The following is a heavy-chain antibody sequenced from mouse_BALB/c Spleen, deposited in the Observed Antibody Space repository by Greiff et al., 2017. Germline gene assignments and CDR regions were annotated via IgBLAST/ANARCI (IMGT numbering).Heavy chain of an antibody. D-gene: IGHD1-1*01. Sequence: VQLQQSGAELVRPGSSVKISCKASGYAFSSYWMNWVKQRPGQGLEWIGQIYPGDGDTNYNGKFKGKATLTADKSSSTAYMQLSSLTSEDSAVYFCARSLYYGSSWYFDVWGAGTTVTVSS. J-gene: IGHJ1*01. CDR3: ARSLYYGSSWYFDV. CDR1: GYAFSSYW. V-gene: IGHV1-80*01. CDR2: IYPGDGDT.